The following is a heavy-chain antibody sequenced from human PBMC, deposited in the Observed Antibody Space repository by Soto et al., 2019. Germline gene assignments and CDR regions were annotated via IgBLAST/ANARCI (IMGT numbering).Heavy chain of an antibody. D-gene: IGHD3-16*01. CDR3: ARGGYYDNVWGKLSHYGLDK. CDR1: GGSISSSNW. J-gene: IGHJ6*02. CDR2: IYHSGST. Sequence: PSETLSLTCAVSGGSISSSNWWSWVRQPPGKGLEWIGEIYHSGSTNYNPSLKSRVTISVDKSKNQFSLKLSSVTAADTAVYYCARGGYYDNVWGKLSHYGLDKWGQGTSVTVSS. V-gene: IGHV4-4*02.